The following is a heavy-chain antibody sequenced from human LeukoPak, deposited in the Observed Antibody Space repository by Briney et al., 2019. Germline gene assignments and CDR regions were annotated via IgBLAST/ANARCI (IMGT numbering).Heavy chain of an antibody. J-gene: IGHJ4*02. CDR2: IYYSGST. D-gene: IGHD3-22*01. Sequence: SQTLSLTCTVSGGSISSGGYYWSWIRQHPGKGLEWIGYIYYSGSTYYNPSLKSRVTISVDTSKNQFSLKLSSVTAADTAVYYCARDGDYYDSSGYNFDYWGQGTLVTVSS. CDR1: GGSISSGGYY. CDR3: ARDGDYYDSSGYNFDY. V-gene: IGHV4-31*03.